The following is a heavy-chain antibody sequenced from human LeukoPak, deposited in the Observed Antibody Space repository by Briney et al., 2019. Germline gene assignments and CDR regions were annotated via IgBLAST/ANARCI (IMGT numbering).Heavy chain of an antibody. D-gene: IGHD3-16*01. Sequence: GGSLRLSCAASGFTFTSSAMSWVRQAPGKGLEWVSSISGSGHTTYYAASVKGRFTISRDNAKNSLYLQMNSLRAEDTAVYYCARDWGIRYFDHWGQGTLVTVSS. CDR2: ISGSGHTT. J-gene: IGHJ4*02. V-gene: IGHV3-23*01. CDR1: GFTFTSSA. CDR3: ARDWGIRYFDH.